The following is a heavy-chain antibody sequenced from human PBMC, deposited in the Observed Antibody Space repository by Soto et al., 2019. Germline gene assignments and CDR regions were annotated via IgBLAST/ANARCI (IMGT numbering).Heavy chain of an antibody. V-gene: IGHV4-59*08. J-gene: IGHJ5*02. CDR3: AQSYYDATGFAVDP. D-gene: IGHD3-16*01. CDR1: GGSINSYY. CDR2: IYYSGIT. Sequence: SETLSLTCTVSGGSINSYYWSWIRQPPGKGLEWIGYIYYSGITNYNPSLKSRVTISVDTSKNQFSLKLTSVTAADTAVYYCAQSYYDATGFAVDPWGQGTPVTVSS.